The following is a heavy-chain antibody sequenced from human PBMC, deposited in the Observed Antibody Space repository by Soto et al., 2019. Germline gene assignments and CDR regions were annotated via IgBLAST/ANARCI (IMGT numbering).Heavy chain of an antibody. CDR1: GFSFSTYA. J-gene: IGHJ6*02. Sequence: GSLRLSCAVSGFSFSTYAMHWVRQAPGKGLEWLAIIWFDGVKEYYAESVRGRFTISIDNSKNTVFLQMDTVGAEDSALYYCTRDTFDVWGQGTTVTVAS. CDR2: IWFDGVKE. V-gene: IGHV3-33*01. CDR3: TRDTFDV.